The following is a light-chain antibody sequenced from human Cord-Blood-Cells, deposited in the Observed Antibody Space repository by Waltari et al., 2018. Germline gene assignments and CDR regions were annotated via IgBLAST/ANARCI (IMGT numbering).Light chain of an antibody. CDR2: DVS. V-gene: IGLV2-11*01. J-gene: IGLJ1*01. CDR3: CSYAGSYTYV. CDR1: SSDVGGYNY. Sequence: QSALTQPRSVSGSPGQSVTISCPGPSSDVGGYNYVPVYQQHPGKAPKLMIYDVSKRPSGVPDRFSGSKSGNTASLTISGLQAEDEADYYCCSYAGSYTYVFGTGTKVTVL.